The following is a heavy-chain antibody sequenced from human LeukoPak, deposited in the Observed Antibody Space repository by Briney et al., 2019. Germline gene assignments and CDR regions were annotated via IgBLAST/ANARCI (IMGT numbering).Heavy chain of an antibody. CDR1: GFTFSSYG. CDR2: ISGSGGST. V-gene: IGHV3-23*01. Sequence: GGSLRLSCTASGFTFSSYGMSWVGQAPGKGLKWVSAISGSGGSTYYADSVKGRFTISRDNSKNTLYLQMNSLRAEDTAVYYCAKASGQYYYYYMDVWGKGTTVTISS. D-gene: IGHD2-15*01. J-gene: IGHJ6*03. CDR3: AKASGQYYYYYMDV.